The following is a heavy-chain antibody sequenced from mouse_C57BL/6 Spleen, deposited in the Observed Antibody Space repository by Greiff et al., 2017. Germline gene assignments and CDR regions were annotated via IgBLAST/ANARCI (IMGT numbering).Heavy chain of an antibody. V-gene: IGHV1-4*01. J-gene: IGHJ1*03. CDR3: ARTTVDWYFDV. CDR1: GYTFTSYT. D-gene: IGHD1-1*01. Sequence: VQLQQSGAELARPGASVKMSCKASGYTFTSYTMHWVKQRPGRGLEWIGNINPSSGYTKYNQKFKDKATLTVDKSSSTAYMQLSSLTSEDSAVYYCARTTVDWYFDVWGTGTTVTVSS. CDR2: INPSSGYT.